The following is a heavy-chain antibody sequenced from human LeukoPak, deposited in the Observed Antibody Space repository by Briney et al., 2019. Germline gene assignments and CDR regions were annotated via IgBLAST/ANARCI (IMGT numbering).Heavy chain of an antibody. V-gene: IGHV4-59*01. CDR1: GGSISSYY. CDR3: ARDLLGRYCSSTSCHNWFDP. CDR2: IYYSGST. J-gene: IGHJ5*02. D-gene: IGHD2-2*01. Sequence: AQTLSLTCTVSGGSISSYYWSWIRQPPGKGLEWIGYIYYSGSTNYNPPLKSRVTISVDKSKIQFSLKLSSVTAAETAVYYCARDLLGRYCSSTSCHNWFDPWGQGTLVTVSS.